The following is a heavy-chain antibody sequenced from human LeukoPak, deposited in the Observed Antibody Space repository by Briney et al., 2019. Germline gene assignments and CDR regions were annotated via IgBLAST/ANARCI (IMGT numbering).Heavy chain of an antibody. CDR1: GFTFSSYA. D-gene: IGHD3-22*01. J-gene: IGHJ4*02. Sequence: GGSLRLSCAASGFTFSSYAMHWVRQAPGKGLEYVSAISSNGGSTYYANSVKGRFTISRDDAKSSLYLQMNSLRAEDTAVYYCARVQYDSSGYSFDYWGQGTLVTVSS. CDR3: ARVQYDSSGYSFDY. V-gene: IGHV3-64*01. CDR2: ISSNGGST.